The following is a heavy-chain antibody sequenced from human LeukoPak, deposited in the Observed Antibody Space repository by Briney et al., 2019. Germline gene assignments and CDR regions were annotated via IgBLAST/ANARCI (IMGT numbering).Heavy chain of an antibody. CDR1: GYTFTSYG. J-gene: IGHJ4*02. V-gene: IGHV1-18*04. D-gene: IGHD3-10*01. CDR2: ISAYNGNT. CDR3: ARDRALFYYGSGSYSIDY. Sequence: GASVKVSCKASGYTFTSYGISWVRQAPGQGLEWMGWISAYNGNTNYAQKLQGRVTMTTDTSTSTAYMELRSLRSDDTAVYYCARDRALFYYGSGSYSIDYWAREPWSPSPQ.